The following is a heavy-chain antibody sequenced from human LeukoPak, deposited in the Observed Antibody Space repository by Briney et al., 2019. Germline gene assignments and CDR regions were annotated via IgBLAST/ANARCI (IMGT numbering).Heavy chain of an antibody. Sequence: SETLSLTCTVSGGSISSYYWSWIRQPPGKGLEWIGYIYYSGSTNYNPSLKSRVTISVDTSKNQFSLKLSSVTAADTAVYYCARVVVAATPDLYYFDCWGQGTLVTVSS. V-gene: IGHV4-59*01. CDR3: ARVVVAATPDLYYFDC. CDR1: GGSISSYY. CDR2: IYYSGST. J-gene: IGHJ4*02. D-gene: IGHD2-15*01.